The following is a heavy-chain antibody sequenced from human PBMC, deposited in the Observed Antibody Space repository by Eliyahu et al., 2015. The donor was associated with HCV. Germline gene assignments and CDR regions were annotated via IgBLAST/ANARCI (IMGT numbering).Heavy chain of an antibody. V-gene: IGHV7-4-1*02. CDR3: ARDTGSGWPRFDP. J-gene: IGHJ5*02. CDR1: GYTFTSYA. CDR2: INTNTGXP. Sequence: QVQLVQSGSELKKPGAAVXVSXKAXGYTFTSYAXTWVRQAPGQGLEWXGXINTNTGXPTYAQGFTGRFVFSLDTSVSTAYLQISSLKAEDTAVYYCARDTGSGWPRFDPWGQGTLVTVSS. D-gene: IGHD6-19*01.